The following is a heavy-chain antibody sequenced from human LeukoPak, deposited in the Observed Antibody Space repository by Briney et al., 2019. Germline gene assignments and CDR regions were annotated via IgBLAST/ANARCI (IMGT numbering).Heavy chain of an antibody. V-gene: IGHV3-64*01. J-gene: IGHJ4*02. CDR1: GFPFSSYA. Sequence: GGSLRLSCAASGFPFSSYAMHWVRQAPGKGLEYVSAISSNGGSTYYANSVKGRFTISRDNSKNTLYLQMGSLRAEDMAVYYCARGRIRADYWGQGTLVTVSS. CDR2: ISSNGGST. CDR3: ARGRIRADY.